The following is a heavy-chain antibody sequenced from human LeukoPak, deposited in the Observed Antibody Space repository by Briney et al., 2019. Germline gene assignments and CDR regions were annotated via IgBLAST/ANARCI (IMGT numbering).Heavy chain of an antibody. CDR2: ISYGGSNK. Sequence: GGSLRLSCAASGFTFSSYGMHWVRQAPGKGLEWVAVISYGGSNKYYADSVKGRFTISRDNSKNTLYLQMNSLRAEDTAVYYCAKPQMTTVTPVGYWGQETLVTVSS. J-gene: IGHJ4*02. D-gene: IGHD4-17*01. V-gene: IGHV3-30*18. CDR3: AKPQMTTVTPVGY. CDR1: GFTFSSYG.